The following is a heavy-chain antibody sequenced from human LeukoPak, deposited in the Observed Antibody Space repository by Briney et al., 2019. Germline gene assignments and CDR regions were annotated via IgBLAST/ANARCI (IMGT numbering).Heavy chain of an antibody. CDR1: GYTFTGYY. Sequence: ASVKVSCKASGYTFTGYYMHWVRQAPGQGLEWMGWINPNGGSTNYAQKFQGRVTMTRDTSISTAYMELSRLRSDDTAVYYCARDATDYYDSRGYYQLNYYYYMDVWGTGTTVTVSS. D-gene: IGHD3-22*01. CDR3: ARDATDYYDSRGYYQLNYYYYMDV. CDR2: INPNGGST. J-gene: IGHJ6*03. V-gene: IGHV1-2*02.